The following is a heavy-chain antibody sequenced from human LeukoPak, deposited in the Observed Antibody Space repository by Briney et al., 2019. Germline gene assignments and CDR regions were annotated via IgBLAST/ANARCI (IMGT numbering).Heavy chain of an antibody. J-gene: IGHJ4*02. V-gene: IGHV3-11*04. Sequence: GGSLRLSCAASGFTFSDYYMSWIRQSPGNGLEWVSYISTSGSTMYYADSVKGRFTVSRDNAKNSLFLQMNSLRAEDTAVHYCARVVSENSGYQGYWGQGTLVTVSS. CDR3: ARVVSENSGYQGY. D-gene: IGHD3-22*01. CDR1: GFTFSDYY. CDR2: ISTSGSTM.